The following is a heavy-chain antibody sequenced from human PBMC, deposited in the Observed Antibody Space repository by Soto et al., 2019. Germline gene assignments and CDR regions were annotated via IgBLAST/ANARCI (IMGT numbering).Heavy chain of an antibody. D-gene: IGHD1-7*01. V-gene: IGHV4-61*08. CDR1: GGSISSGGYY. J-gene: IGHJ4*02. CDR3: ARDSGIAGTAFDY. Sequence: SETLSLTCTVSGGSISSGGYYWSWIRQHPGTGLEWIGYIYYSGSTYYNPSLKSRVTISVDTSKNQFSLKLSSVTAADTAVYYCARDSGIAGTAFDYWGQGTLVTVSS. CDR2: IYYSGST.